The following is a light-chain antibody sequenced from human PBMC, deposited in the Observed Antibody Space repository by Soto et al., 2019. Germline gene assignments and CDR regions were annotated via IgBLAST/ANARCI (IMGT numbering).Light chain of an antibody. CDR2: GAT. Sequence: EIVLTQSPGTLSLSPGEGATLSCRASESLGNNYLAWYKQKPGQSPRLLFSGATSRASGIPDRLSGSGSGTDFTLTISRVEPEDFAVYYCQQYGSTFGQGTRLEIK. V-gene: IGKV3-20*01. CDR1: ESLGNNY. CDR3: QQYGST. J-gene: IGKJ5*01.